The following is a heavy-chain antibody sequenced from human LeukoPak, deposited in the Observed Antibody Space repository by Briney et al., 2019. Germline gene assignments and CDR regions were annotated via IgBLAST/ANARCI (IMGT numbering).Heavy chain of an antibody. CDR2: ISGSGGST. CDR1: GFTFSSYS. CDR3: AKSSSGWYYYFDY. J-gene: IGHJ4*02. V-gene: IGHV3-23*01. D-gene: IGHD6-19*01. Sequence: PGGSLRLSCAASGFTFSSYSMSWVRQAPGKGLEWVSAISGSGGSTYYADSVKGRFTISRDNAKNSLYLQMNSLRAEDTALYYRAKSSSGWYYYFDYWGQGTLVTVSS.